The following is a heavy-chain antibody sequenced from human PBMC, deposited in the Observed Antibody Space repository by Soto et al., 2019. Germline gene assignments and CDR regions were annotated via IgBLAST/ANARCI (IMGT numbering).Heavy chain of an antibody. CDR1: GFTFSSYA. CDR3: AKDLVGFCFDY. D-gene: IGHD2-2*03. CDR2: ISYDGSNK. V-gene: IGHV3-30*04. Sequence: QVQLVESGGGVVQPGRSLRLSCAASGFTFSSYAMHWVRQAPGKGLEWVAVISYDGSNKYYADSVKGRFTISRDNSKNTLYLQMNSLRAEDTAVYYCAKDLVGFCFDYWGQGTLVTVSS. J-gene: IGHJ4*02.